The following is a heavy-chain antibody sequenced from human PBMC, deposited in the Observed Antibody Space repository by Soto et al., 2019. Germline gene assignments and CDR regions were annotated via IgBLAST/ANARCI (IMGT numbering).Heavy chain of an antibody. J-gene: IGHJ6*02. CDR2: IYYSGST. D-gene: IGHD3-10*01. V-gene: IGHV4-30-4*01. CDR1: GGSISSGDYY. CDR3: ARALWFGEDV. Sequence: QVQLQESGPGLVKPSQTLSLTCTVSGGSISSGDYYWSWIRQPPGKGLEWIGYIYYSGSTYYNPSLTXRVCIXXDSSKTQFSLKLSSGTAADTAVYYCARALWFGEDVWGQGTTVTVSS.